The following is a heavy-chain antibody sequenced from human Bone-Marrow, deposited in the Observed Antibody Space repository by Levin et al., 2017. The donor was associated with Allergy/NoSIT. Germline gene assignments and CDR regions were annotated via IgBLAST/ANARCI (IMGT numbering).Heavy chain of an antibody. CDR2: ISHSGNT. CDR1: GSSISSAYH. V-gene: IGHV4-38-2*02. D-gene: IGHD2-8*01. J-gene: IGHJ2*01. CDR3: ARDLYDDEGTYFDI. Sequence: SETLSLTCNVSGSSISSAYHWGWIRQPPGKGQEWIGSISHSGNTYYNPSLRSRVTISLHTSENQISLKLTSVTAADTAVYWCARDLYDDEGTYFDIWGRGALVIVSS.